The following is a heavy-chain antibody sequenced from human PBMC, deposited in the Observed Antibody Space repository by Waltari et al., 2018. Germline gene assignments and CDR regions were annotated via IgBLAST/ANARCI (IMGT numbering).Heavy chain of an antibody. CDR3: ARDLYGDYGLGAFDI. Sequence: EVQLVESGGGLVKPGGSLRLSCAASGFPFSSNSLNWVRQAPGKGLEWVSSISSSSSYIYYADSVKGRFTISRDNAKNSLYLQMNSLRAEDTAVYYCARDLYGDYGLGAFDIWGQGTMVTVSS. D-gene: IGHD4-17*01. CDR1: GFPFSSNS. J-gene: IGHJ3*02. V-gene: IGHV3-21*01. CDR2: ISSSSSYI.